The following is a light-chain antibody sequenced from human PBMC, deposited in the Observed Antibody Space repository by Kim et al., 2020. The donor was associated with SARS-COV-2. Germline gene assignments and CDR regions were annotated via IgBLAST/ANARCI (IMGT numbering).Light chain of an antibody. V-gene: IGKV1-39*01. Sequence: DIQMTQSPSSLSASVGDRVTITCRASRSIGNRLNWYQQRPGKAPNLLIFGASNLQSGVSSRFSGSDSGTDFTLTIRNLQPEDSATYYCQQSDITPYTFGQGTKLEI. CDR2: GAS. CDR1: RSIGNR. J-gene: IGKJ2*01. CDR3: QQSDITPYT.